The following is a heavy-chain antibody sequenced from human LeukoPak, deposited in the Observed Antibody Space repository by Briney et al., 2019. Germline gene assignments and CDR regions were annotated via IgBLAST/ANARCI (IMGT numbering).Heavy chain of an antibody. CDR2: ISGGGGST. J-gene: IGHJ5*02. CDR1: GFTFSDYY. Sequence: PGGSLILSCAASGFTFSDYYMSWIRQAPGKGLEWVSVISGGGGSTYSADSVKGRFTISRDNSKNTLYLQMNSLRAEDTAVYFCAKGPDYYDSSGYYASWGQGTLVTVSS. V-gene: IGHV3-23*01. D-gene: IGHD3-22*01. CDR3: AKGPDYYDSSGYYAS.